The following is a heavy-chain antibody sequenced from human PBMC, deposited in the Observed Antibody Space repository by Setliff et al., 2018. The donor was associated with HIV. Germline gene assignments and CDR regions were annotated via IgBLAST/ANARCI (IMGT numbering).Heavy chain of an antibody. CDR1: GYSISSAYY. V-gene: IGHV4-38-2*01. D-gene: IGHD3-10*01. Sequence: SETLSLTCAVSGYSISSAYYWGWIRQPPGKGLEWIASIYHSGSTYYNPSLKSRVTISVGTSKNQFSLRLSSVTAADTAVYYCARVEYYGSGSYYYNWYFDLWGRGTLVTVSS. CDR3: ARVEYYGSGSYYYNWYFDL. J-gene: IGHJ2*01. CDR2: IYHSGST.